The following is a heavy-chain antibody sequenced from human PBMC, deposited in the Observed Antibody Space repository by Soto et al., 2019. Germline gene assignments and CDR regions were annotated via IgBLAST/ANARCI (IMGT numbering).Heavy chain of an antibody. D-gene: IGHD2-15*01. Sequence: SETLSLTCTVSGGSISSSAYNWNWIRQHPGEGLEWIGYIYYSGSTYYNTSLKSRVTISVDTSKNQFSLSLSSVTAADTAVYYCAMVFSGTWITFDYWGHGILVTVSS. CDR2: IYYSGST. J-gene: IGHJ4*01. V-gene: IGHV4-31*03. CDR1: GGSISSSAYN. CDR3: AMVFSGTWITFDY.